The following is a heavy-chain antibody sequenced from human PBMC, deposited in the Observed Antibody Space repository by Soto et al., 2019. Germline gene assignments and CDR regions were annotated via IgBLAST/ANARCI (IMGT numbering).Heavy chain of an antibody. CDR1: GFSLSTSGVG. CDR3: AHLAGGYDYDSDREYYYYYMDF. J-gene: IGHJ6*03. D-gene: IGHD5-12*01. V-gene: IGHV2-5*02. CDR2: IYWDDDK. Sequence: QITLKESGPTLVKPTQTLTLTCTFSGFSLSTSGVGVGWIRQPPGKALEWLALIYWDDDKRYSPSLKSRLTIPKDTSKSQVVLTMTNMDPVDTSIYYCAHLAGGYDYDSDREYYYYYMDFWGKGTTVTVSS.